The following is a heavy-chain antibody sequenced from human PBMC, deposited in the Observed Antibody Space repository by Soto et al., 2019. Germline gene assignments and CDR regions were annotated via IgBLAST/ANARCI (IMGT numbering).Heavy chain of an antibody. Sequence: QVQLVQSGAEVRRTGSSVKVSCKASGGSFSYYAFSWVRQGPGQGLEWMGGIIPLFGTTKYAQTFQGRVTITADESTKIVYMELRRLRYEDTAVYYCARSGEAYYDVLTGYYKGSWFDPWGQGTLVTVSS. CDR3: ARSGEAYYDVLTGYYKGSWFDP. V-gene: IGHV1-69*01. D-gene: IGHD3-9*01. CDR2: IIPLFGTT. J-gene: IGHJ5*02. CDR1: GGSFSYYA.